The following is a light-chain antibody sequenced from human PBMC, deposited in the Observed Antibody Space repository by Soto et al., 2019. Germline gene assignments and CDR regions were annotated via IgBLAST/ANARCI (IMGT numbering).Light chain of an antibody. Sequence: EIVLTQSPGTLSLSPGERATLSCRASQSVSSGYLAWYQQKPGQAPRLLIYDASGRATDIPDRFSGSGSGTDFTLTISRLEPEDFAVYFCQQYGSSPSLTFGGGTRVEIK. CDR1: QSVSSGY. CDR3: QQYGSSPSLT. CDR2: DAS. J-gene: IGKJ4*01. V-gene: IGKV3-20*01.